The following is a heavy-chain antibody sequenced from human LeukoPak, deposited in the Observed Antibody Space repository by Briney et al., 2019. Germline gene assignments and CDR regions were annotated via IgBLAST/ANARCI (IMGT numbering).Heavy chain of an antibody. V-gene: IGHV1-69*13. J-gene: IGHJ4*02. CDR1: GGTFSSYA. CDR3: ASSKSGSYLNYFDY. Sequence: ASVKVSCKASGGTFSSYAISWVRQAPGQGLEWMGGIIPIFGTANYAQKFQGRVTITADESTSTAYMELSSLRSEDTAVYYCASSKSGSYLNYFDYWGQGTLVTVSS. D-gene: IGHD1-26*01. CDR2: IIPIFGTA.